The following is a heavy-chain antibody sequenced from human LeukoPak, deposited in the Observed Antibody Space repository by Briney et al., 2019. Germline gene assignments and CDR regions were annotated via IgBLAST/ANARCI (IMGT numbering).Heavy chain of an antibody. CDR2: INSDGSTT. J-gene: IGHJ4*02. V-gene: IGHV3-74*01. CDR1: GFTFSSYW. Sequence: AGGSLRLSCAASGFTFSSYWMHWVRQAPGKGLVWVSRINSDGSTTNYADSVKGRFTISRDNAKNALYLQMNSLRAEDTAVYYCAKDLHYGSADYWGQGTLVTVSS. D-gene: IGHD3-10*01. CDR3: AKDLHYGSADY.